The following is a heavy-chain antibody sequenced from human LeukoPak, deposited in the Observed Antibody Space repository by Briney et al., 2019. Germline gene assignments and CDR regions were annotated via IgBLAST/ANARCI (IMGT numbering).Heavy chain of an antibody. CDR1: GGSISSHY. J-gene: IGHJ5*02. Sequence: PSETLSLTCTVSGGSISSHYWSWIRQPPGKGLEWIAYIYYSGSTNYNPSLKSRVTISVDTSENHFSLKLSSVTAADTAVYHCARLVHYYDSSGYYQRGWFDPWGQGILVTVSS. V-gene: IGHV4-59*08. D-gene: IGHD3-22*01. CDR2: IYYSGST. CDR3: ARLVHYYDSSGYYQRGWFDP.